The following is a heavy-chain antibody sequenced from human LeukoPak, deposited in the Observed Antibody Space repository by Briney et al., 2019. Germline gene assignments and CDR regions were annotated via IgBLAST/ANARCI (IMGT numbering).Heavy chain of an antibody. CDR1: GFSFSNYW. CDR2: IKQDGSEK. CDR3: AKDSVKWLRFNYYYYGLDV. J-gene: IGHJ6*02. Sequence: PGGSLRLSCAASGFSFSNYWMSWVRQAPGKGLEWVANIKQDGSEKYYVDSVKGRFTISRDNSKNTLYLQMNSLRVEDTAVFYCAKDSVKWLRFNYYYYGLDVWGQGTTVTVSS. D-gene: IGHD5-12*01. V-gene: IGHV3-7*03.